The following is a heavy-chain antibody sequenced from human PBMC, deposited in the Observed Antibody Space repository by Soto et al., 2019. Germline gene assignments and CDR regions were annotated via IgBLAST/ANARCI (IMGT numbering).Heavy chain of an antibody. Sequence: ASVKVSCKASGGTFSSYTISWVRQAPGQGLEWMGRIIPILGIANYAQKFQGRVTITADKSTSTAYMELSSLRSEDTAVYYCAREVHSGPIYYMDVWGKGTMVTVSS. CDR2: IIPILGIA. J-gene: IGHJ6*03. D-gene: IGHD1-1*01. V-gene: IGHV1-69*04. CDR1: GGTFSSYT. CDR3: AREVHSGPIYYMDV.